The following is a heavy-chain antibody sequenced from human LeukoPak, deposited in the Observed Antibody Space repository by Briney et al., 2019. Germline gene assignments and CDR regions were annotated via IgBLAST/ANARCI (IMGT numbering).Heavy chain of an antibody. CDR3: ATGYTYDYSLY. CDR1: GDTVTRFS. J-gene: IGHJ4*02. CDR2: FDPEDGAR. D-gene: IGHD5-18*01. V-gene: IGHV1-24*01. Sequence: GASVKVSCKVSGDTVTRFSIHWVRQAPGPGLEWTGGFDPEDGARIFAQKFQGRVTMTEDTSTDTAYMDLSSLRSEDTAVYYCATGYTYDYSLYWGQGTLVTVSS.